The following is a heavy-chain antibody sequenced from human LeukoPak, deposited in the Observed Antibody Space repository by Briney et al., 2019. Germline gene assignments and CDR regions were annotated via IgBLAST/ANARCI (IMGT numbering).Heavy chain of an antibody. CDR2: ISSSGSTI. CDR1: GFTFSDYY. D-gene: IGHD4-17*01. V-gene: IGHV3-11*04. Sequence: PGGSLRLSCAVSGFTFSDYYMSWIRQTPGKGLEWVSYISSSGSTIYYADSVKGRFSVSRDNAKNSAYVQLNSLRDEDTAVYYCARGGDLYYFDYWGQGTLVTVSS. J-gene: IGHJ4*02. CDR3: ARGGDLYYFDY.